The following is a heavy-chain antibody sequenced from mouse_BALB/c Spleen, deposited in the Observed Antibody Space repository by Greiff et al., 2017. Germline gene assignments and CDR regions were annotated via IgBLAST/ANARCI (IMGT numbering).Heavy chain of an antibody. V-gene: IGHV1-5*01. Sequence: EVQLQESGTVLARPGASVKMSCKASGYTFTSYWMHWVKQRPGQGLEWIGAIYPGNSDTSYNQKFKGKAKLTAVTSTSTAYMELSSLTNEDSAVYYCTRGVVATPYYAMDYWGQGTSVTVSS. J-gene: IGHJ4*01. CDR2: IYPGNSDT. CDR1: GYTFTSYW. CDR3: TRGVVATPYYAMDY. D-gene: IGHD1-1*01.